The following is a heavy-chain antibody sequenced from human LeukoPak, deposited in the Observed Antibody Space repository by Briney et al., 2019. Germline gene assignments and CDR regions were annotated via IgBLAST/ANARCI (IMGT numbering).Heavy chain of an antibody. CDR1: GFTFSSYA. J-gene: IGHJ4*02. V-gene: IGHV3-23*01. Sequence: HPGGSLRLSCAASGFTFSSYAMSWVRQAPGKGLEWVSAISGSGGSTYYADSVKGRFTISRDNSRNTVFLQMNSLSADDTALYYCARSVPDYTRFDYWGQGALVTVSS. CDR2: ISGSGGST. CDR3: ARSVPDYTRFDY. D-gene: IGHD4-11*01.